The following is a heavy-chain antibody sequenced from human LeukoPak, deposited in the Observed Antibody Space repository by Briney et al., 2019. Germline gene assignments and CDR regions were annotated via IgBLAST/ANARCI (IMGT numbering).Heavy chain of an antibody. CDR3: AREGGVLRYFDWLARNYYFDY. Sequence: GGSLRLSCEASGFIFGTSWMDWVRQAPGKGLEWVANIRQDGGETYYVDSVKGRFTISRDNAKNLLYLQMNSLRAEDTAVYYCAREGGVLRYFDWLARNYYFDYWGQGTLVTVSS. CDR2: IRQDGGET. V-gene: IGHV3-7*01. CDR1: GFIFGTSW. J-gene: IGHJ4*02. D-gene: IGHD3-9*01.